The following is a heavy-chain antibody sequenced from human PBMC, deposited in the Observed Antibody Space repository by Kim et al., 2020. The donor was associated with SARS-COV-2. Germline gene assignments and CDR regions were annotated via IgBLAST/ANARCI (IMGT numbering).Heavy chain of an antibody. CDR1: GFTVSSNY. CDR2: IYSGGST. D-gene: IGHD5-12*01. V-gene: IGHV3-53*04. Sequence: GGSLRLSCAASGFTVSSNYMSWVRQAPGKGLEWVSVIYSGGSTYYADSVKGRFTISRHNSKNTLYLQMNSLRAEDTAVYYCARDLGDGYPHGFDYWGQGTLVTVSS. CDR3: ARDLGDGYPHGFDY. J-gene: IGHJ4*02.